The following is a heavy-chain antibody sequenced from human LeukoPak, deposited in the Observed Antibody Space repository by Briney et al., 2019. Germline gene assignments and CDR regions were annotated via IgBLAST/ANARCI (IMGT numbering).Heavy chain of an antibody. Sequence: KSSETPSLTCTVSGGSIGSGDYYWSWIRQPPGKGLEWIGYIYYSGSTYYNPSLKSRVTISVDTSKNQFSLKLSSVTAADTAVYYCARDERDGYNTWGQGTLVTVSS. D-gene: IGHD5-24*01. CDR1: GGSIGSGDYY. V-gene: IGHV4-30-4*08. J-gene: IGHJ5*02. CDR2: IYYSGST. CDR3: ARDERDGYNT.